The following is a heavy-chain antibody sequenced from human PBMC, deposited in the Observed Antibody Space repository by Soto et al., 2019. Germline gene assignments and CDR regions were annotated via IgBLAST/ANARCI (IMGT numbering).Heavy chain of an antibody. CDR1: GFTFSSYW. V-gene: IGHV3-7*01. CDR3: ARDLSISSPYFDF. Sequence: PGGSLRLSSAASGFTFSSYWMSWVRQSPGKGLEWVANIKQDGSEKYYVDSVKGRFTISRDNAKNSLYVQMNSLRAEDTAVYYCARDLSISSPYFDFWGQGTLVTVSS. J-gene: IGHJ4*02. CDR2: IKQDGSEK. D-gene: IGHD6-6*01.